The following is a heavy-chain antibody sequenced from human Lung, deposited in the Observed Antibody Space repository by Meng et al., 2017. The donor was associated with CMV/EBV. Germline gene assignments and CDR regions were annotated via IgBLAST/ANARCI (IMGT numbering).Heavy chain of an antibody. CDR3: ARALRGYAYPRDAFGV. V-gene: IGHV3-30*02. J-gene: IGHJ3*01. D-gene: IGHD5-18*01. CDR1: GFTFSSYG. Sequence: GESLKISCAASGFTFSSYGMHWVRQAPGKGLEWVAFIRYDGSNKYYADSVKGRFTISRDNSKNTLFLHLSSLRVEDTAIYYCARALRGYAYPRDAFGVWGQGKXV. CDR2: IRYDGSNK.